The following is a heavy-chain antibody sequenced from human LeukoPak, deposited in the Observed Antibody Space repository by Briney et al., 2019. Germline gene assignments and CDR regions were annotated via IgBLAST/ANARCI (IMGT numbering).Heavy chain of an antibody. CDR1: GYTFTSYG. CDR3: ARDRRYYYDSSGHRGPDY. D-gene: IGHD3-22*01. CDR2: INPNSGGT. J-gene: IGHJ4*02. V-gene: IGHV1-2*02. Sequence: ASVKVSCKASGYTFTSYGISWVRQAPGQGLEWMGWINPNSGGTNYAQKFQGRVTMTRDTSISTAYMELSRLRSDDTAVYYCARDRRYYYDSSGHRGPDYWGQGTLVTVSS.